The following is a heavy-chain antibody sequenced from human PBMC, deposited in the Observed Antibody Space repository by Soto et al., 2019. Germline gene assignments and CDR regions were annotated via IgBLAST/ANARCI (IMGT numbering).Heavy chain of an antibody. Sequence: SETLSLTCAVYGGSFSGHSWTWILQSPGKGLEWIGDINHSGRVNYSPSLKSRVTISLDTSKNQFSLTLRAVADADTAMYYCSTRAYDTNGYYRFDPWGQGTLVTVSS. CDR2: INHSGRV. J-gene: IGHJ5*01. D-gene: IGHD3-22*01. V-gene: IGHV4-34*01. CDR3: STRAYDTNGYYRFDP. CDR1: GGSFSGHS.